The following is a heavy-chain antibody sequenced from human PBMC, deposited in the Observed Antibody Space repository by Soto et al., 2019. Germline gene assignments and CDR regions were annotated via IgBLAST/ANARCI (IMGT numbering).Heavy chain of an antibody. V-gene: IGHV3-11*01. CDR3: ATDYSRGAFDY. D-gene: IGHD2-21*01. Sequence: GGSLRLSCAASGFTFSNYYMSWIRQAPGKGLEWASYISSSGSTIYYADSVKGRFTISRDNAKNSLYLQMNSLRAEDTAVYYCATDYSRGAFDYWGQGTLVTVSS. CDR1: GFTFSNYY. J-gene: IGHJ4*02. CDR2: ISSSGSTI.